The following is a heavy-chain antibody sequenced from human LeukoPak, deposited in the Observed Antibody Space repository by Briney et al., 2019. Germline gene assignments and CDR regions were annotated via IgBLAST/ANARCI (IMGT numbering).Heavy chain of an antibody. Sequence: ASVKVSCKASGYTFTGYYMHWVRQAPGQGLEWMGWINPNSGGTNYAQKFQGRVTMTRDTSISTAYMELSRLRSDDTAVYYCARGRDSWSGFYYYMDVWGKGTTVTVSS. CDR2: INPNSGGT. CDR3: ARGRDSWSGFYYYMDV. D-gene: IGHD3-3*01. J-gene: IGHJ6*03. CDR1: GYTFTGYY. V-gene: IGHV1-2*02.